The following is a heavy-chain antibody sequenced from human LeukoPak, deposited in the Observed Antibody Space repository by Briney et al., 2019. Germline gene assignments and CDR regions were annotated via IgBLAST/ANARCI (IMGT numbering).Heavy chain of an antibody. V-gene: IGHV4-4*09. Sequence: SETLSLTCTVPGGSISSYYWSWIRQPPGKGLEWIGYSHASGSTDYNPSLKSRVTISVDTSKSQFSLKLSSVTAADTAVYYCARRGYRILTGFYIGGTYHYYYMDVWGKGTTVTVSS. J-gene: IGHJ6*03. CDR2: SHASGST. CDR3: ARRGYRILTGFYIGGTYHYYYMDV. CDR1: GGSISSYY. D-gene: IGHD3-9*01.